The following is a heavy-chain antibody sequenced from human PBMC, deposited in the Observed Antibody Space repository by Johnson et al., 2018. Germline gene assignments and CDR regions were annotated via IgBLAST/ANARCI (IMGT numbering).Heavy chain of an antibody. V-gene: IGHV3-20*04. Sequence: VQLVESGGGVVRPGGSLRLSCAASGFTFDDYGMSWVRQAPGKGLEWVSGINWNGGNTGYADSVKGRFTISRDNAKNSLYLQTNSLRAEEAALYYCARAGDYDILTCYYSLHAFDIWGQGTMVTVSS. CDR2: INWNGGNT. CDR1: GFTFDDYG. CDR3: ARAGDYDILTCYYSLHAFDI. D-gene: IGHD3-9*01. J-gene: IGHJ3*02.